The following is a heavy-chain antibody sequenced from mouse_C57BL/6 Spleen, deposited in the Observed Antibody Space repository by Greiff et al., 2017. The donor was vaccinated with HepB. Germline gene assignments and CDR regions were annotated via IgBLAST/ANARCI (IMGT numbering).Heavy chain of an antibody. CDR3: ARLYGSSYLFAY. CDR1: GFNIKDYY. D-gene: IGHD1-1*01. J-gene: IGHJ3*01. V-gene: IGHV14-2*01. CDR2: IDPEDGET. Sequence: EVKLMESGAELVKPGASVKLSCTASGFNIKDYYMHWVKQRTEQGLEWIGRIDPEDGETKYAPKFQGKATITADTSSNTAYLQLSSRTSEDTAVYFCARLYGSSYLFAYWGQGTLVTVSA.